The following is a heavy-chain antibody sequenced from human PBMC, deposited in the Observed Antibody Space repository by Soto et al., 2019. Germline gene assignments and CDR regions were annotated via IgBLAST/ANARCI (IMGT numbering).Heavy chain of an antibody. Sequence: ASVKVSCKASGCTFNNHSINWVRQAPGQGLEWMGRIIAYIDKTKYAQKLQGRVTIITDKSTSTAYMELRSLRSDDTAVYYCARDQTSVAEAEYFQHWGQGTLVTVSS. CDR1: GCTFNNHS. J-gene: IGHJ1*01. CDR3: ARDQTSVAEAEYFQH. CDR2: IIAYIDKT. V-gene: IGHV1-18*01. D-gene: IGHD6-19*01.